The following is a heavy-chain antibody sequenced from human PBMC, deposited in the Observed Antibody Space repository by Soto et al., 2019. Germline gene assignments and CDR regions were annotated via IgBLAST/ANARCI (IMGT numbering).Heavy chain of an antibody. CDR2: TYYRSKWYN. CDR3: ARVRMQRSEAYYYYMDV. CDR1: WDIVSTNSAA. D-gene: IGHD3-3*01. V-gene: IGHV6-1*01. J-gene: IGHJ6*03. Sequence: SQTLSLTCAISWDIVSTNSAAWNLTRQFPSRGLAWLGRTYYRSKWYNDYAVSVKSRITINPDTSKNQFSLQLNSVTPEDTAVYYCARVRMQRSEAYYYYMDVWGKGTTVTVSS.